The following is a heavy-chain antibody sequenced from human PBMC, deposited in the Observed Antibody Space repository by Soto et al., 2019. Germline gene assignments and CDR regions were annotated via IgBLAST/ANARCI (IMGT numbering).Heavy chain of an antibody. J-gene: IGHJ4*02. CDR2: ISGSGGST. V-gene: IGHV3-23*01. Sequence: GGSLILSCAASGFTFSSYAMSWVRQAPGKGLEWVSAISGSGGSTYYADSVKGRFTISRDNSKNTLYLQMNSLRAEDTAVFYCAKGVINSGLAIDYWGQGTLVTVPQ. CDR3: AKGVINSGLAIDY. D-gene: IGHD6-19*01. CDR1: GFTFSSYA.